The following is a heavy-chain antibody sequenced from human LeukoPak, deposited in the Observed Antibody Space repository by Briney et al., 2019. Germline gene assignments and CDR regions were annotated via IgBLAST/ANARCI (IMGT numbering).Heavy chain of an antibody. CDR3: ARSPYSSGWDYFDY. V-gene: IGHV3-48*01. J-gene: IGHJ4*02. D-gene: IGHD6-19*01. Sequence: GGSLRLSCAASGFTFSTYSMNWVRQAPGKGLEWVSYISLSSSTIYYADSVRGRFTISRDNSKNTLYLQMNSLRAEDTAVYYCARSPYSSGWDYFDYWGQGTLVTVSS. CDR2: ISLSSSTI. CDR1: GFTFSTYS.